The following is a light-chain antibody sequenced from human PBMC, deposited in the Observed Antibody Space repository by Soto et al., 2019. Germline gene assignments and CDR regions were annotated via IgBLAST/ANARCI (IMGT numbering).Light chain of an antibody. CDR2: DTS. J-gene: IGKJ1*01. Sequence: ELVLTQSPATLSLSPGERATLSCRASQSVSTFLAWYQQRPGQAPRLLVYDTSKRATGIPARFSGSGSGTDFTLTISSLEPEDFAVYYCQQRYNWQWTFGQGTKVEI. V-gene: IGKV3-11*01. CDR3: QQRYNWQWT. CDR1: QSVSTF.